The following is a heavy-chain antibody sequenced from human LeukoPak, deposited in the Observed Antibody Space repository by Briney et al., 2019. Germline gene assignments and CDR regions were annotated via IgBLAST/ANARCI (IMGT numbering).Heavy chain of an antibody. J-gene: IGHJ5*02. CDR2: IYTSGST. CDR1: GSISSYY. V-gene: IGHV4-4*07. Sequence: SETLSLTCTVSGSISSYYWSWIRQPAGKGLEWIGRIYTSGSTNYNPSLKSRVTMSVDTSKNQFSLKLSSVTAADTAVYYCARGAGFDPWGQGTLVTVSS. CDR3: ARGAGFDP.